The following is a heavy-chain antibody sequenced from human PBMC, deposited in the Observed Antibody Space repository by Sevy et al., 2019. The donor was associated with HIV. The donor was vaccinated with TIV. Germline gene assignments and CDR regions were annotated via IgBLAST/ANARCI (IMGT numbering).Heavy chain of an antibody. CDR3: AKDINRGCDGVNCYSYYYYFYGVDV. CDR1: GFPFNDHA. V-gene: IGHV3-9*01. CDR2: ISWNSRNI. D-gene: IGHD2-21*01. Sequence: GGSLRLSCAASGFPFNDHAMHWVRQVPGKGLEWVSGISWNSRNIGYADSVKGRFTISRDKARHLVFLEMKSLRPEDTAFYYCAKDINRGCDGVNCYSYYYYFYGVDVWGQGTTVTVSS. J-gene: IGHJ6*02.